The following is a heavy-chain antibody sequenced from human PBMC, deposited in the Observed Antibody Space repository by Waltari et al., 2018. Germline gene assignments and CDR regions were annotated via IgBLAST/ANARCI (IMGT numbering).Heavy chain of an antibody. Sequence: EVQLVESGGGLVQPGRSLRLSCAASGFTLDDYAMHWVRQAPGKGLEWVSGISWNSGSIGYADSVKGRFTISGDNAKNSLYLQMNSLRAEDTALYYCAKDQPANYYDSSGPSYYYMDVWGKGTTVTVSS. CDR3: AKDQPANYYDSSGPSYYYMDV. D-gene: IGHD3-22*01. V-gene: IGHV3-9*01. CDR2: ISWNSGSI. J-gene: IGHJ6*03. CDR1: GFTLDDYA.